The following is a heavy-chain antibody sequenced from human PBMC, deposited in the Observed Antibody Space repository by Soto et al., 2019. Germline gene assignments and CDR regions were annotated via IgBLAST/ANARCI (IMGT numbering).Heavy chain of an antibody. D-gene: IGHD6-13*01. CDR2: LYPVDSGA. Sequence: GDALKISCKGSGYSFRSHCIGLVREMAGKCLEWMGTLYPVDSGARYSPSLQVQVAISVDKSVSTAYLQWGSLKAWDTAMYYCERDGGSSSCLFDYWAQGTMVTVSS. V-gene: IGHV5-51*01. CDR1: GYSFRSHC. J-gene: IGHJ4*02. CDR3: ERDGGSSSCLFDY.